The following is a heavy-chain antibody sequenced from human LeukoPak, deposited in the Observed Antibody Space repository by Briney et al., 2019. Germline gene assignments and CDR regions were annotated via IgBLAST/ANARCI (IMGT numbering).Heavy chain of an antibody. J-gene: IGHJ6*03. CDR3: ARERELRYYMDV. D-gene: IGHD1-7*01. Sequence: GGSLRLSCAASGFTFSNYWMHWVRQAPGKGLVWVSYISITSTYYADSMKGRFTISRDNAKNSLYLQMNSLRAEDTAVYYCARERELRYYMDVWGKGTTVTISS. CDR2: ISITST. V-gene: IGHV3-69-1*01. CDR1: GFTFSNYW.